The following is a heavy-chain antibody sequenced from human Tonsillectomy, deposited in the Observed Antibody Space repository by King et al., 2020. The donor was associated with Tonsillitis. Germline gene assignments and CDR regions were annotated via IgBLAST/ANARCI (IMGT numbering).Heavy chain of an antibody. V-gene: IGHV3-13*01. D-gene: IGHD2-15*01. Sequence: VQLGESGGGLVQPGGSLRLSCAASGFTFSNYDMHWVRQATGKGLEWVSAIGIGGATYYPGSGKGRFTISRENAKNPLYLHMNSLGAGDTAVYYCAREATGYCSGGSCTLDYWGQGTLVTVSS. CDR1: GFTFSNYD. CDR2: IGIGGAT. J-gene: IGHJ4*02. CDR3: AREATGYCSGGSCTLDY.